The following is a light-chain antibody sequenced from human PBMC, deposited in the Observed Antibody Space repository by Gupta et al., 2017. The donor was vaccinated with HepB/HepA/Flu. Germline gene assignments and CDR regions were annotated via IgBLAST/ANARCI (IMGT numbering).Light chain of an antibody. CDR1: QSIRSTY. J-gene: IGKJ2*01. V-gene: IGKV3-20*01. CDR2: DSS. Sequence: EFVLTQSPGTLSLSPGERATLSCRASQSIRSTYLAWYQQRPGQAPRLLISDSSYRATGIPDRFSGSGSGTDFTLTINRLEPEDSAVYYCQQDGNSPYTFGQGTKVEIK. CDR3: QQDGNSPYT.